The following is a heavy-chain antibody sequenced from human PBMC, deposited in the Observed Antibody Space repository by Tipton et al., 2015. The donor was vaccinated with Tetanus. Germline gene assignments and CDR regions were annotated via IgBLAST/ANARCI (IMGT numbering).Heavy chain of an antibody. CDR2: IYYSGGT. CDR3: ARDQARGARGWNYFDY. Sequence: GLVKPSQTLSLTCTVSGGSISSGGYYWSWIRQHPGKGLEWIVDIYYSGGTYYNPSLKSRVTISVDTSKYQFSLKLNSATAADTAVYYCARDQARGARGWNYFDYWGQGTLVTVSS. D-gene: IGHD1-26*01. J-gene: IGHJ4*02. CDR1: GGSISSGGYY. V-gene: IGHV4-31*03.